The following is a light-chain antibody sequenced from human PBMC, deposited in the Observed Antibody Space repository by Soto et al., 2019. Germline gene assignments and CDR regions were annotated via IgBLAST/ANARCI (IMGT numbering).Light chain of an antibody. CDR1: QTVGRY. Sequence: EIVLTQSPATRSLSPVSRVTLSCRASQTVGRYLSWYQHSPGQGPRLLVYDASNRATGIPARFSGSGSETDFTLTISSLEPEDFAVYYCQQRLHWPITFGQGTRLEIK. V-gene: IGKV3-11*01. CDR3: QQRLHWPIT. CDR2: DAS. J-gene: IGKJ5*01.